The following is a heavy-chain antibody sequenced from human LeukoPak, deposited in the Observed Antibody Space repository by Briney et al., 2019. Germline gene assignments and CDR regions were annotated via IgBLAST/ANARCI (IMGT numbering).Heavy chain of an antibody. CDR1: GFTFSSYS. CDR2: ISSSSSYI. Sequence: GGSLRLSCAASGFTFSSYSMSWVRQAPGKGLEWVPSISSSSSYIYYADSVKGRFTISRDNAKNSLYLQMNSLRAEDTAVYYCARDLDSSGYNVDDYWGQGTLVTVSS. J-gene: IGHJ4*02. CDR3: ARDLDSSGYNVDDY. D-gene: IGHD3-22*01. V-gene: IGHV3-21*01.